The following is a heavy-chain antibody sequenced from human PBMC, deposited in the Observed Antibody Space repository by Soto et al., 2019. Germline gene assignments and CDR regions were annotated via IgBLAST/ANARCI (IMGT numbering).Heavy chain of an antibody. V-gene: IGHV3-53*04. CDR1: GFTVSSNY. Sequence: GGSLRLSCAASGFTVSSNYMSWVRQAPGKGLEWVSVIYSGGSTYYADSVKGRFTISSHNSKNTLYLQMNSLRAEDTAVYYCARNSAIRDYYYYYMDVWGKGTTVTVSS. D-gene: IGHD2-2*02. J-gene: IGHJ6*03. CDR2: IYSGGST. CDR3: ARNSAIRDYYYYYMDV.